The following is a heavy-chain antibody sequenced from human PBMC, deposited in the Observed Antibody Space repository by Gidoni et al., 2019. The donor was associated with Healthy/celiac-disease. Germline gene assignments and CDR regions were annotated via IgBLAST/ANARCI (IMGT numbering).Heavy chain of an antibody. D-gene: IGHD2-21*02. J-gene: IGHJ4*02. CDR3: AREILVVTPDY. V-gene: IGHV3-30-3*01. CDR2: ISYDGSNK. Sequence: QVQLVESGGGVVQPGRSLRLACAASGFTFSSYAMHWVRQAPGKGLEWVAVISYDGSNKYYADSVKGRFTISRDNSKNTLYLQMNSLRAEDTAVYYCAREILVVTPDYWGQGTLVTVSS. CDR1: GFTFSSYA.